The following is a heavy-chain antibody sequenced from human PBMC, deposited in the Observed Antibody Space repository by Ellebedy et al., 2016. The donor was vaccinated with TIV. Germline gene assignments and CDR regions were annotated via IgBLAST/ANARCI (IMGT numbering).Heavy chain of an antibody. CDR3: AREGVDYGHTSNDF. CDR1: GFKFSDYT. V-gene: IGHV3-21*01. D-gene: IGHD3-16*01. Sequence: GESLKISXAASGFKFSDYTMNWVRLAPGKGLEWVSSISPGGRDTFYADSLKGRFTISRDNANNSLFLQMDSVRADDTAVYYCAREGVDYGHTSNDFWGQGTQVTVSS. CDR2: ISPGGRDT. J-gene: IGHJ4*02.